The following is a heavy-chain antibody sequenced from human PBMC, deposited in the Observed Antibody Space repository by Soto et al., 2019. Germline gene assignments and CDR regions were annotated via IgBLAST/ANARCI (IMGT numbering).Heavy chain of an antibody. V-gene: IGHV3-30-3*01. Sequence: QVQLVESGGGVVQPGRSLRLSCAASGFTFSSYAMHWVRQAPGKGLEWVAVISYDGSNKYYADSVKGRFTISRDNSKNTLYLQMNSLRAEDTAVYSCARSWIQLWSHGDWFDHWGQGTLVTVSS. CDR3: ARSWIQLWSHGDWFDH. J-gene: IGHJ5*02. CDR1: GFTFSSYA. D-gene: IGHD5-18*01. CDR2: ISYDGSNK.